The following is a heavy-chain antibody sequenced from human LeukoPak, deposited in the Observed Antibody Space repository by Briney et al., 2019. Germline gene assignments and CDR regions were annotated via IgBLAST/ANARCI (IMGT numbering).Heavy chain of an antibody. CDR1: GFTFSSYS. CDR2: ISSSSSYI. D-gene: IGHD6-13*01. CDR3: ASGSIAAAGTVY. J-gene: IGHJ4*02. Sequence: GGSLRLSCAASGFTFSSYSMNWVRQAPGKGLEWVSSISSSSSYIYYADSVKGRFTISRDNAKNSLYLQMNSLRAEDTAVYYCASGSIAAAGTVYWAQGTLVTVSS. V-gene: IGHV3-21*01.